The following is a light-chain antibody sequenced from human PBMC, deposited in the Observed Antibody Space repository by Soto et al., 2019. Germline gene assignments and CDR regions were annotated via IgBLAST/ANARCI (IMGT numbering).Light chain of an antibody. CDR1: QGISSY. V-gene: IGKV1-9*01. CDR2: AAS. J-gene: IGKJ3*01. CDR3: QQLNSYPLT. Sequence: IQLTQSPSSLSASVGDRVTITCRASQGISSYLAWYQQKPGRAPKLLIYAASTLQSGVPSRFSGSGSGTDFTLTISRLQPEDFVTYYCQQLNSYPLTFGPGTKVDMK.